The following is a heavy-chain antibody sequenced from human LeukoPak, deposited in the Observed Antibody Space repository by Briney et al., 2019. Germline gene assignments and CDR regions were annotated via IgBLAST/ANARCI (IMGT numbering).Heavy chain of an antibody. V-gene: IGHV1-2*02. CDR1: GYTFTDYY. J-gene: IGHJ4*02. CDR3: ARADWIAAGGDH. CDR2: INPNSGGT. Sequence: ASVKVSCKASGYTFTDYYMQWVRQAPGQGLEWMGWINPNSGGTNYAQKFQGRVTMTRDTSISTAYMELSRLRSDDTAVYYCARADWIAAGGDHWGQGTLVTVSS. D-gene: IGHD6-13*01.